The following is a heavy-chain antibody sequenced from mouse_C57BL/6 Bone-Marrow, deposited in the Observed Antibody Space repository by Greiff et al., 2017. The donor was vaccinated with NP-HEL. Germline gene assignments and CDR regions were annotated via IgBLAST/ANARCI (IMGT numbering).Heavy chain of an antibody. CDR1: GFSLTSYG. Sequence: QVQLQQSGPGLVQPSQSLSITCTVSGFSLTSYGVHWVRQSPGKGLEWLGVIWSGGSTDYNAAFISRLSISKDNSKSQVFFKMNSLQADDTAIYYWARNFPYYYGSSYVGFAYWGQGTLVTVSA. CDR2: IWSGGST. D-gene: IGHD1-1*01. V-gene: IGHV2-2*01. J-gene: IGHJ3*01. CDR3: ARNFPYYYGSSYVGFAY.